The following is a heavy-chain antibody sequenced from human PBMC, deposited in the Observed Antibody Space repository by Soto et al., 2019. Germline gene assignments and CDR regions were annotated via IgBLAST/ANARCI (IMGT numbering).Heavy chain of an antibody. Sequence: QVQLQESGPGLVKPSQTLSLTCAVSGGSISNGGYYWSWIRQHPGKGLEWIGSIYFRGSTYYNPSVQRPGTLSVPTPTRQSALKQMSVPPAATGGDYCATDSPCQNPNAPWGGGYMGGWGKGTKVTVSS. J-gene: IGHJ6*03. CDR3: ATDSPCQNPNAPWGGGYMGG. CDR2: IYFRGST. D-gene: IGHD3-16*01. CDR1: GGSISNGGYY. V-gene: IGHV4-31*11.